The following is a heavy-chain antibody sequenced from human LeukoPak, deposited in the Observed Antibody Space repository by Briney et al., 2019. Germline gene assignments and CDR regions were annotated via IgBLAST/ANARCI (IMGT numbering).Heavy chain of an antibody. D-gene: IGHD3-10*01. Sequence: PGGSLRLSCAASGFTFSSCALSRVRLAPGKGLEWVSSISGSGANTYYADFVQGRFSVSRDNSRNTLYLQMNSLRADDTAVYYCAGRDYSGSGTYYNPLDYWGQGTLVTVSS. V-gene: IGHV3-23*01. J-gene: IGHJ4*02. CDR1: GFTFSSCA. CDR3: AGRDYSGSGTYYNPLDY. CDR2: ISGSGANT.